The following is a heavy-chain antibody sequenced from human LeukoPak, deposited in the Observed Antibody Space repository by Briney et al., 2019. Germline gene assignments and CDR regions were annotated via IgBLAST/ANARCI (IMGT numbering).Heavy chain of an antibody. Sequence: AGGALRLSCAASGFSFSDYYMSWIRQAPGKGLEWVSYISSSGSTIYYADSVKGRFTISRDNAKNSLYLQMNSLRAEDTAVYYCAREEGEEYYYYMDVWGKGTTVTVSS. CDR2: ISSSGSTI. J-gene: IGHJ6*03. CDR3: AREEGEEYYYYMDV. D-gene: IGHD2-21*01. V-gene: IGHV3-11*04. CDR1: GFSFSDYY.